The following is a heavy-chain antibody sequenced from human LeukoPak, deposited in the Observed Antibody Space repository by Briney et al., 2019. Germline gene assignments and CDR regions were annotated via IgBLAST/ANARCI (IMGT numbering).Heavy chain of an antibody. D-gene: IGHD6-13*01. CDR1: GLAFSSYD. J-gene: IGHJ2*01. V-gene: IGHV3-13*01. CDR3: ARAAYSSTWYSRYFDL. Sequence: PGKSLRLSCAASGLAFSSYDIHWVRQATGKGLEWVSGIGTAGEIYYPGSVKGRFTISRENAKNSLYLQMNSLRAGDTAVYYCARAAYSSTWYSRYFDLWGRGTLVTVSS. CDR2: IGTAGEI.